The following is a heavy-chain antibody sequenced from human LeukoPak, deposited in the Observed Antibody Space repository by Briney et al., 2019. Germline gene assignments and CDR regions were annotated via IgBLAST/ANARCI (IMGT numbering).Heavy chain of an antibody. CDR2: IKSKTHGGTT. J-gene: IGHJ3*02. Sequence: PGGSLRLSCAASRFTFSNAWKSWVRQAPGKGLEWVGRIKSKTHGGTTDYAAPVKGRFTISRDDSRNTLYLQMNSLKTEDTAVYYCTTVEYAAFDIWGQGTMVTVSS. V-gene: IGHV3-15*01. D-gene: IGHD2/OR15-2a*01. CDR1: RFTFSNAW. CDR3: TTVEYAAFDI.